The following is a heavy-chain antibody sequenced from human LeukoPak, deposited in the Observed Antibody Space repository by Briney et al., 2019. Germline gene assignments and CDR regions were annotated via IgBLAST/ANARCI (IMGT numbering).Heavy chain of an antibody. V-gene: IGHV3-9*01. CDR2: ISWNSGSI. CDR1: GFTFDDYA. Sequence: PGGSLILSCAASGFTFDDYAMHWVRQAPGKGLEWVSGISWNSGSIGYADSVKGRFTISRDNAKNSLYLQMNSLRAEDTALYYCAKDMVRTVMLYYFDYWGQGTLVTVSS. CDR3: AKDMVRTVMLYYFDY. J-gene: IGHJ4*02. D-gene: IGHD3-10*01.